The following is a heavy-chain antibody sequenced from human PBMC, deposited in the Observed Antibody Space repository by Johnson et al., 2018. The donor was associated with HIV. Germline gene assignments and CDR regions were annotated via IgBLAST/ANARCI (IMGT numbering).Heavy chain of an antibody. D-gene: IGHD3-10*01. CDR3: ARDSAGEITMVQGVIGI. CDR2: ISYDGSNK. Sequence: QVQLVESGGGVVQPGRSLRLSCAASGFTFSSYAMHWVRQAPGKGLEWVAVISYDGSNKYSADPVKGRFTISSDNYKNTLYLQMNSLRAEDTAVYYCARDSAGEITMVQGVIGIWGQGTMVTVSS. V-gene: IGHV3-30*04. J-gene: IGHJ3*02. CDR1: GFTFSSYA.